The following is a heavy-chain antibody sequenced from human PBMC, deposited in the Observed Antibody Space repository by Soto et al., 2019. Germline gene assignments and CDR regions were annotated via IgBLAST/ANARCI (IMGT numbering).Heavy chain of an antibody. J-gene: IGHJ4*02. CDR1: GYSFTSYW. Sequence: GESLKISCNGSGYSFTSYWIGWVRQMPGKGLEWMGIIYPGDSDTRYSPALQGQVTISAAKTNSTAYLQRSDLKAYETAMYYCERLGRYSNPLGDYWGQGTLVTVSS. CDR3: ERLGRYSNPLGDY. V-gene: IGHV5-51*01. D-gene: IGHD4-4*01. CDR2: IYPGDSDT.